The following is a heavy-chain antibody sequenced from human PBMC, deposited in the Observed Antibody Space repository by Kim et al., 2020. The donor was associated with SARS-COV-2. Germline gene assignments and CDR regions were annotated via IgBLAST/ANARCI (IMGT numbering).Heavy chain of an antibody. J-gene: IGHJ4*02. Sequence: GGSLRLSCAASGFTFSSYGMHWVRQAPGKGLEWVAVIWYDGSNKYYADSVKGRFTISRGNSKNTLYLQMNSLRAEDTAVYYCAKDRSTYYYDSSGNDYWGQGTLVTVSS. CDR1: GFTFSSYG. CDR3: AKDRSTYYYDSSGNDY. CDR2: IWYDGSNK. V-gene: IGHV3-33*06. D-gene: IGHD3-22*01.